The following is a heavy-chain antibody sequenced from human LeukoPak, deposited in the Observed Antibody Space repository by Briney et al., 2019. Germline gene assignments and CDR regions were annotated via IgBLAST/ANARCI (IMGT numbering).Heavy chain of an antibody. CDR2: INWNGGST. D-gene: IGHD1-26*01. Sequence: GGSLRLSCVASGFTFDDYGMSWVRQGPGKGLEWVSNINWNGGSTGYTDSVKGRFTISRDNAKNSLYLQMNSLRAEDTALYYCARDQSRAKARGSGSYPTDYWGQGTLVTVSS. CDR3: ARDQSRAKARGSGSYPTDY. CDR1: GFTFDDYG. V-gene: IGHV3-20*04. J-gene: IGHJ4*02.